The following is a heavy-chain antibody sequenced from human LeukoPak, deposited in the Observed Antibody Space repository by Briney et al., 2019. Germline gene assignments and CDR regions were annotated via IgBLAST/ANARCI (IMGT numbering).Heavy chain of an antibody. J-gene: IGHJ4*02. CDR1: GGSFSGYY. CDR2: IDTSETT. CDR3: ARLPPAANGGSFDY. Sequence: KPSETLSLTCAVYGGSFSGYYWSWIRQPAGKGLEWIAYIDTSETTNYNPSLKSRVTISVDTSKNHFSLKLSSVTAADTAVYYCARLPPAANGGSFDYWGQGTLVTVSS. D-gene: IGHD2-2*01. V-gene: IGHV4-4*08.